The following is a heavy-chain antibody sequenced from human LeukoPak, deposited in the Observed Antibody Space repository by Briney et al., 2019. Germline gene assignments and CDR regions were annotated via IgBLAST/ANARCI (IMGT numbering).Heavy chain of an antibody. CDR3: ARGGVVGATDWFDP. V-gene: IGHV1-2*06. CDR2: INPNNGGT. D-gene: IGHD1-26*01. J-gene: IGHJ5*02. CDR1: GNTFTGYY. Sequence: GALVKVSCKASGNTFTGYYMHWVRQAPGQGLEWMGRINPNNGGTKYAQKFQGRVTMTRDTSISTAYMELSRLRSDDTAVYYCARGGVVGATDWFDPWGQGTLVTVSS.